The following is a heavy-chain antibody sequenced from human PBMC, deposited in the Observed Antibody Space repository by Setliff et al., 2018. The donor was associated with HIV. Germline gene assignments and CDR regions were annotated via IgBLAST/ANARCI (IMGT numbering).Heavy chain of an antibody. J-gene: IGHJ6*03. CDR2: IYYSGST. CDR1: GGSISNYY. CDR3: ARGSRGYSYAYYYYYMDV. V-gene: IGHV4-59*01. Sequence: SETLSLTCTVSGGSISNYYWSWIRQPPGKGLEWIGYIYYSGSTNYNPSLKSRVTISVDTSKNQFSLKLSSVTAADTAVYYCARGSRGYSYAYYYYYMDVWGKGTTVTVSS. D-gene: IGHD5-18*01.